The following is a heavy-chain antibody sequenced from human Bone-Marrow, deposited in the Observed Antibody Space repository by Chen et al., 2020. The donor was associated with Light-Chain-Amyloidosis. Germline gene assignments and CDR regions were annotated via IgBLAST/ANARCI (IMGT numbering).Heavy chain of an antibody. CDR1: GAPFSHYY. CDR3: ARAIYRYYDLVNFYHYMDV. V-gene: IGHV4-34*12. D-gene: IGHD3-3*01. J-gene: IGHJ6*03. CDR2: IIETGSA. Sequence: QVQLQEWGTGLLKPSETLSLTCAVYGAPFSHYYWTWVRQAPGKGMEWMGEIIETGSASFNPTLKSRLTMSVEKSKNQFSLKLTSVTAADTAVYYCARAIYRYYDLVNFYHYMDVWGRGTTVTVS.